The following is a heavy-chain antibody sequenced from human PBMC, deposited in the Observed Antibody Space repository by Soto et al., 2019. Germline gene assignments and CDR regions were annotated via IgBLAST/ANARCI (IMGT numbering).Heavy chain of an antibody. Sequence: QVQLVESGGGVVQPGGSLRLSCRAFGLSFSTCGMHWVRQAPGKGLEWVSVLWSNGRNQYYADSVKGRFIFSRDDSKNTLYPQMNSLRAEDMAVYYCVRERGPFDAFDIWGQGTMVTVSS. J-gene: IGHJ3*02. V-gene: IGHV3-33*01. CDR1: GLSFSTCG. D-gene: IGHD3-10*01. CDR3: VRERGPFDAFDI. CDR2: LWSNGRNQ.